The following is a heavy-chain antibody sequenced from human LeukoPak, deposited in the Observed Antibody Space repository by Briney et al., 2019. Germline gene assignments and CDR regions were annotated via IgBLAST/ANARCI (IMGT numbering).Heavy chain of an antibody. CDR2: MNPNSGNT. D-gene: IGHD3-3*01. Sequence: GASVKVSCKASGYTFTSYDINWVRQATGQGLEWMGWMNPNSGNTGYAQKFQGRVTMTRNTSISTAYMELSSLRSEDTAVYYRARSFLYDFWSGYYYYGMDVWGQGTTVTVSS. V-gene: IGHV1-8*01. J-gene: IGHJ6*02. CDR3: ARSFLYDFWSGYYYYGMDV. CDR1: GYTFTSYD.